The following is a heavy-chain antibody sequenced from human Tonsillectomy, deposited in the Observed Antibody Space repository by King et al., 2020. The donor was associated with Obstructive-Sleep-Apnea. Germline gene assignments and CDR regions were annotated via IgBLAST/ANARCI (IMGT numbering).Heavy chain of an antibody. D-gene: IGHD1-1*01. V-gene: IGHV5-51*01. Sequence: QLVQSGVEVKKPGESPRISCEGYGYKFSKKWIAWVRQMPGKGLEWMGVIYPGDSDTRYSPSFQGRVTISADKSINTAYLQWNSLRASDTAMYYCARLXXXVEGPTAPTXRGLDVWGQGTTVTVS. CDR3: ARLXXXVEGPTAPTXRGLDV. J-gene: IGHJ6*02. CDR1: GYKFSKKW. CDR2: IYPGDSDT.